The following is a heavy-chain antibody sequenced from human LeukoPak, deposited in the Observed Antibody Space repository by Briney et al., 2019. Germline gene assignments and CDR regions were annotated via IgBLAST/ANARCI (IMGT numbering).Heavy chain of an antibody. J-gene: IGHJ4*02. Sequence: SVKVSCKASGGTFSSYAISWVRQALGQGLEWMGGIIPIFGTANYAQKFQGRVTITTDESTSTAYMELSSLRSEDTAVYYCASSSRGHYDSSGYQASSLGYWGQGTLVTVSS. CDR3: ASSSRGHYDSSGYQASSLGY. CDR1: GGTFSSYA. V-gene: IGHV1-69*05. D-gene: IGHD3-22*01. CDR2: IIPIFGTA.